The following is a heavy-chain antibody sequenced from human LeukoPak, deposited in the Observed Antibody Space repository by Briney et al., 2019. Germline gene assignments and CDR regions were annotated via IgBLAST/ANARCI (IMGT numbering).Heavy chain of an antibody. J-gene: IGHJ4*02. V-gene: IGHV4-61*09. CDR1: GGSISSGSYY. Sequence: PSETLSLTCTVSGGSISSGSYYWSWIRQPAGKGLEWIGHIYISGSTNYNPSLKSRVTISVDTSKNQFSLKLSSVTAADTAVYYCARGTTVVAYYFDYWGQGTLVTVSS. CDR2: IYISGST. D-gene: IGHD4-23*01. CDR3: ARGTTVVAYYFDY.